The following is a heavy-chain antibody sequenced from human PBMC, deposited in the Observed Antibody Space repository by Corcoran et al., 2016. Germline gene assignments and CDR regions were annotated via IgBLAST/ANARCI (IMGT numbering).Heavy chain of an antibody. CDR1: GFTFSHAW. Sequence: EVQLVESGGGLVKPGESLRLSCTASGFTFSHAWMNWVRQAPGQGLEWVGRIKSKTDGGTTDYAAPVKGRFTISRDDSKNTLYLQMNSLKTEDTAVYYCISGGYGFDYLGPGILVTVSS. V-gene: IGHV3-15*07. CDR2: IKSKTDGGTT. CDR3: ISGGYGFDY. D-gene: IGHD1-1*01. J-gene: IGHJ4*02.